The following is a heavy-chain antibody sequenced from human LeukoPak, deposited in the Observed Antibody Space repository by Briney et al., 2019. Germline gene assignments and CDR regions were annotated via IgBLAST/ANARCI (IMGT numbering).Heavy chain of an antibody. Sequence: ASVKVSCKASGGTSSSYAISWVRQAPGQGLEWMGGIIPIFGTANYAQKFQGRVTTTADESTSTAYMELSSLRSEDTAVYYCARPSSGSIDEGFDPWGQGTLVTVSS. CDR1: GGTSSSYA. CDR2: IIPIFGTA. D-gene: IGHD3-22*01. CDR3: ARPSSGSIDEGFDP. V-gene: IGHV1-69*13. J-gene: IGHJ5*02.